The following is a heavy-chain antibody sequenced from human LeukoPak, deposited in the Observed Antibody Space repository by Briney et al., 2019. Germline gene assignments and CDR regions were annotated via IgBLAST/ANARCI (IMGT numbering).Heavy chain of an antibody. CDR3: ARVVQGAATPGVGYYMDV. CDR1: GGSISSSSYY. D-gene: IGHD1-26*01. J-gene: IGHJ6*03. Sequence: SETLSLTCTVSGGSISSSSYYWGWIRQPPGKGLEWIGSIYYSGSTYYNPSLKSRVTKSVDTSKNQFSLKLSSVTAADTAVYYCARVVQGAATPGVGYYMDVWGKGTTVTVSS. V-gene: IGHV4-39*07. CDR2: IYYSGST.